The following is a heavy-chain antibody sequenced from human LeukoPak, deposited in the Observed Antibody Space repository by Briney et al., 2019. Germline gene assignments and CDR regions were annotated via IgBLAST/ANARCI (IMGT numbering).Heavy chain of an antibody. D-gene: IGHD3-3*01. J-gene: IGHJ5*02. Sequence: SETLSLTCTVSVGSISSYYWSWIRQPPGKGLEWIGYIYYSGSTNYNPSLKSRVTISVDTSKNQFSLKLSSVTAADTAVYYCARLYYDFWSGYYTGWFDPWGQGTLVTVSS. CDR2: IYYSGST. V-gene: IGHV4-59*01. CDR1: VGSISSYY. CDR3: ARLYYDFWSGYYTGWFDP.